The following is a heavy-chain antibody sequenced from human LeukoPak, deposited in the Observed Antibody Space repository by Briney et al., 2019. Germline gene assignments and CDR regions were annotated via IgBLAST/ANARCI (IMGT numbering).Heavy chain of an antibody. CDR2: IDNGGST. J-gene: IGHJ4*02. CDR3: ARDGSARSLGN. Sequence: GGSLRLSCTASGFTASSNYMSWVRQAPGKGLEWVSVIDNGGSTYYADSVKGRFTISRDNSKNTLYLQMNSLRAEDTAVYYCARDGSARSLGNWGQGTLVSVSS. V-gene: IGHV3-53*01. CDR1: GFTASSNY. D-gene: IGHD6-6*01.